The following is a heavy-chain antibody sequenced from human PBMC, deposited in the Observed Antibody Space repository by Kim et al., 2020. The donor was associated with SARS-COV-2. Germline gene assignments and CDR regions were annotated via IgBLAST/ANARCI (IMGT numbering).Heavy chain of an antibody. D-gene: IGHD3-22*01. J-gene: IGHJ4*02. V-gene: IGHV3-48*03. Sequence: DAVKGRFTISRDNAKNSLYLKMNSLRAEDTAVYYCARDYYDSSGYYYGDYWGQGTLVTVSS. CDR3: ARDYYDSSGYYYGDY.